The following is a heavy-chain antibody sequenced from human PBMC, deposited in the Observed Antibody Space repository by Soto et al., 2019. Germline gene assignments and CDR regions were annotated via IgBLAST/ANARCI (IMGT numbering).Heavy chain of an antibody. D-gene: IGHD6-13*01. J-gene: IGHJ6*02. CDR1: GYTFTSYY. CDR3: ARGGIADRNYYGMDV. V-gene: IGHV1-46*01. CDR2: INPSGGST. Sequence: GASVKVSCKASGYTFTSYYMHWVRQAPGQGLEWMGIINPSGGSTSYAQKFQGRVTMTRDTSTSTVYMELSSLRSEGTAVYYCARGGIADRNYYGMDVWGQGTTVTVSS.